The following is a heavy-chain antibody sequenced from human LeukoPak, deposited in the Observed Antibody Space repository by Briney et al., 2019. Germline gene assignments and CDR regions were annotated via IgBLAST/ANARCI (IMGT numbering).Heavy chain of an antibody. CDR3: ARVYCSGGRCYLDY. D-gene: IGHD2-15*01. V-gene: IGHV3-21*01. CDR1: GLAFSTYS. J-gene: IGHJ4*01. Sequence: GGSLRLSCAASGLAFSTYSVSWVRQAPGKGLYWVSGISASGSSTYYADSVKGRFTISRDNAKNSLYLQMNSLRAEDTAVYYCARVYCSGGRCYLDYWGHGTLVTVSS. CDR2: ISASGSST.